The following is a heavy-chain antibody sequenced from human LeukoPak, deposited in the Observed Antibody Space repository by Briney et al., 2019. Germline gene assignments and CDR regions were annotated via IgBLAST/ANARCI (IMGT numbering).Heavy chain of an antibody. J-gene: IGHJ3*01. CDR1: GFTFSIYW. CDR3: VAGDWGARDSFYL. V-gene: IGHV3-7*01. D-gene: IGHD2-21*02. Sequence: PGGSLRLSCAASGFTFSIYWMRWVRQAPGKGVEWVANINKNGRHKYYLDAVKVRFPISRDNAKNSFFLQMSSLRAEDTSVYYCVAGDWGARDSFYLWGRGTMVAVAS. CDR2: INKNGRHK.